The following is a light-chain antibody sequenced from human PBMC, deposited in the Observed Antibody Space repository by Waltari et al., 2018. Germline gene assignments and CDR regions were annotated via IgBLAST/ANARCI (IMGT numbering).Light chain of an antibody. CDR2: GKH. CDR1: SLSSYY. CDR3: NSRDSSGNHLV. Sequence: SSELTQDPAVSVALGQTVRITCQGDSLSSYYASWYQKKPGQAPVLVIYGKHNRPSGIPDRFSGSSSGNTASLTITGAQAEDEADYYCNSRDSSGNHLVFGGGTKLTVL. V-gene: IGLV3-19*01. J-gene: IGLJ3*02.